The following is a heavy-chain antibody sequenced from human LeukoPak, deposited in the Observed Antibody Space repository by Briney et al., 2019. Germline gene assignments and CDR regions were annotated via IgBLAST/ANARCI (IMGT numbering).Heavy chain of an antibody. D-gene: IGHD2-2*01. V-gene: IGHV1-2*02. CDR1: GYTFTGYY. CDR2: INPNSGGT. Sequence: EASVKVSRKASGYTFTGYYMHWVRQAPGQGLEWMGWINPNSGGTNYAQKFQGRVTMTRDTSISTAYMELSRLRSDDTAVYYCARDCSSTSCYSHWGQGTLVTVSS. CDR3: ARDCSSTSCYSH. J-gene: IGHJ4*02.